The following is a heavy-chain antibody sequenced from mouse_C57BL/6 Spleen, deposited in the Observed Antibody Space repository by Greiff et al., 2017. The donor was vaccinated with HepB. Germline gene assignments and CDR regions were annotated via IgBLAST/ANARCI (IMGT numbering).Heavy chain of an antibody. V-gene: IGHV1-82*01. Sequence: QVQLKESGPELVKPGASVKISCKASGYAFSSSWMNWVKQRPGKGLEWIGRIYPGDGDTNYNGKFKGKATLTADKSSSTAYMQLSSLTSEDSAVYFCARVGTGFAYWGQGTLVTVSA. CDR2: IYPGDGDT. D-gene: IGHD4-1*01. J-gene: IGHJ3*01. CDR1: GYAFSSSW. CDR3: ARVGTGFAY.